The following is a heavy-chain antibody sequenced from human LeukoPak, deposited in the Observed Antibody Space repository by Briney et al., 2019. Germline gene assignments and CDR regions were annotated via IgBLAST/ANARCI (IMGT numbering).Heavy chain of an antibody. D-gene: IGHD2-2*01. CDR3: ARGDIVVVPAAMDEGNWFDP. Sequence: ASVKVSCKASGYTFTSYDISWVRQATGQGLVWMGWMNPNSGYTGYTQKFQGRVIMTRNTSISTAYMELSSLRSEDTAVYYCARGDIVVVPAAMDEGNWFDPWGQGTLVTVSS. CDR2: MNPNSGYT. J-gene: IGHJ5*02. CDR1: GYTFTSYD. V-gene: IGHV1-8*01.